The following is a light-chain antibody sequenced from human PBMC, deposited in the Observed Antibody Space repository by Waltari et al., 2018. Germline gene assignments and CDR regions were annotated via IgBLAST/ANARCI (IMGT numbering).Light chain of an antibody. V-gene: IGLV1-44*01. Sequence: QSVLTQPPSASGTPGQRVTISCSGSSSNIGTSYLNWYPQPPGTAPNLLIYNNNQRPSGVPDRFSGSKYGTSAFLAISGLQSEDEADYYCAGWDGSLNGYVFGAATKVTVL. CDR2: NNN. CDR3: AGWDGSLNGYV. CDR1: SSNIGTSY. J-gene: IGLJ1*01.